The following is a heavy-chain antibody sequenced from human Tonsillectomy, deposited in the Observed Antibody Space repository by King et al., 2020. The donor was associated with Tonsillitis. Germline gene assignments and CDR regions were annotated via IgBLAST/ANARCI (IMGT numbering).Heavy chain of an antibody. CDR3: ARDGGNGTYYDYFDY. J-gene: IGHJ4*02. V-gene: IGHV3-33*01. CDR1: GFTFSSYG. CDR2: IWYDGGNK. Sequence: VQLVESGGGVVQPGRSLRLSCAASGFTFSSYGMHWVRQAPGKGLEWVAIIWYDGGNKYYADSVKGRFTISRDNSKNTLYLQMNSLRAEDTAVYYCARDGGNGTYYDYFDYWGQGTLVTVSS. D-gene: IGHD1-26*01.